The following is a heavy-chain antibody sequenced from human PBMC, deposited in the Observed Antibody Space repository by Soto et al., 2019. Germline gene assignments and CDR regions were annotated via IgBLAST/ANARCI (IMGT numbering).Heavy chain of an antibody. CDR2: ISSSGNTI. V-gene: IGHV3-11*04. Sequence: GGSLGLSCAASGFTFSDYYMIWIRQAPGKGLEWVSYISSSGNTIYYADSVKGRFTISRDSAKNSLYLQMNSLRAEDTAVYYCARDYSDSSGFFGYYYGMDVWGQGTTVTVSS. D-gene: IGHD3-22*01. J-gene: IGHJ6*01. CDR3: ARDYSDSSGFFGYYYGMDV. CDR1: GFTFSDYY.